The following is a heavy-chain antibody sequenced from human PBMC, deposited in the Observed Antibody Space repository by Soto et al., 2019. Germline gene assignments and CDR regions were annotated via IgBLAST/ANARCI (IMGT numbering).Heavy chain of an antibody. V-gene: IGHV3-7*03. D-gene: IGHD3-22*01. CDR1: GFTFSSYW. Sequence: EVQLVESGGGLVQPGGSLRLSCAASGFTFSSYWMSWVRQAPGRGLEWMANTKYDGSEKYYVDSVKGRLTISRDNAKNSLYLQMNSLRAEDTAVYYCASSPHKDSRPDYWGQGTLVTVSS. J-gene: IGHJ4*02. CDR2: TKYDGSEK. CDR3: ASSPHKDSRPDY.